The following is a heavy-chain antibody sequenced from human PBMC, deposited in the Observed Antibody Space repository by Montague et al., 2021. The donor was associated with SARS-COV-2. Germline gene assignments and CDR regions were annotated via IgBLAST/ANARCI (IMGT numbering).Heavy chain of an antibody. CDR2: THQWGGT. CDR3: ARGGGSGGQRANHFDY. CDR1: GDSINSDHW. V-gene: IGHV4-4*02. Sequence: SETLSLTCAVSGDSINSDHWWSWVRQPPGKGLEWIVETHQWGGTNYNPSLRSRVSIFLDNSKNQFSLILTSVTAADTAMYYCARGGGSGGQRANHFDYWGQGTLVTVSS. J-gene: IGHJ4*02. D-gene: IGHD2-15*01.